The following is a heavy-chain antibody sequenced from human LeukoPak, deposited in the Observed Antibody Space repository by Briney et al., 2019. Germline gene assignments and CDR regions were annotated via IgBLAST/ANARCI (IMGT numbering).Heavy chain of an antibody. Sequence: SPTLSVTFAISGDSVSSINGAWNWIRQSPSRGLEWLGRTYFRSQWYYDYAVSFKGRITINPDTSNNQFSLLLTSVTPEDTAVYYCARDVANTGWYTFDYWGQGTLVTVSS. CDR1: GDSVSSINGA. J-gene: IGHJ4*02. D-gene: IGHD6-19*01. V-gene: IGHV6-1*01. CDR3: ARDVANTGWYTFDY. CDR2: TYFRSQWYY.